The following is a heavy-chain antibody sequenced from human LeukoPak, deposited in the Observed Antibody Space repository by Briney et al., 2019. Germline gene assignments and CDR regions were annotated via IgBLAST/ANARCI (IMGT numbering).Heavy chain of an antibody. Sequence: ASVKVSCKASGYTFSAYYIHWMRQAPGLGLKWMGWINPKSGATNYAQKFQGRVTMTRDTSISTGYMELSSLKSDDTAVYYCAKVPGTSYYYYYMDVWGKGTTVTVSS. CDR3: AKVPGTSYYYYYMDV. CDR1: GYTFSAYY. J-gene: IGHJ6*03. CDR2: INPKSGAT. V-gene: IGHV1-2*02.